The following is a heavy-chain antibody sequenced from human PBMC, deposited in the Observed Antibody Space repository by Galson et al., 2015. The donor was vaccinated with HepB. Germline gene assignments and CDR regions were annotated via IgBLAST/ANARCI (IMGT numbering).Heavy chain of an antibody. CDR1: GYTFTSYH. J-gene: IGHJ3*02. CDR3: ARGYCSSTSCNIPVYIDI. CDR2: INPSGGST. Sequence: SVKVSCKASGYTFTSYHMHWVRQAPGQGLEWMGIINPSGGSTSYAQKFQGRVTMTRDTSTSTVYMELSSLRSEDTAVYYCARGYCSSTSCNIPVYIDIWGQGTMVTVSS. V-gene: IGHV1-46*03. D-gene: IGHD2-2*02.